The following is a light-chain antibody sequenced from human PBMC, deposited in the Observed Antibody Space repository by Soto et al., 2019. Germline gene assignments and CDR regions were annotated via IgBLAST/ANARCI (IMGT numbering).Light chain of an antibody. CDR3: QQYGSSPWT. CDR1: QSVSSDY. V-gene: IGKV3-20*01. J-gene: IGKJ1*01. Sequence: EIVLTQSPGTLSLPPGERATLSCRASQSVSSDYLAWYHQRPGQAPRLLIYGASSRAGGIPDRFSGSGSGTDFTLTISRLEPEDFAVYYCQQYGSSPWTFGQGTKVEIK. CDR2: GAS.